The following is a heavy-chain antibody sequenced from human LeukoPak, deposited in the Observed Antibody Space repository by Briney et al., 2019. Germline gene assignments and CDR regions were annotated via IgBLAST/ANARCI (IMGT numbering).Heavy chain of an antibody. CDR1: GGTFSSYA. Sequence: SVKVSCKASGGTFSSYAISWVRQAPGQGLEWMGGIIPIFGTANYAQKFQGRVTITTDESTSTAYMELSSLRSEDTAVYYCARGPAIFGVVTVYYYYYYMDVWGKGTTVTVSS. J-gene: IGHJ6*03. D-gene: IGHD3-3*01. V-gene: IGHV1-69*05. CDR3: ARGPAIFGVVTVYYYYYYMDV. CDR2: IIPIFGTA.